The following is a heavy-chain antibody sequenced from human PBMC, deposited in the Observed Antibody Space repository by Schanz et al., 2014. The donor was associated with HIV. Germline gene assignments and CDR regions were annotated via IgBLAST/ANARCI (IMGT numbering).Heavy chain of an antibody. Sequence: QEQLVESGGGVVQPGRSLRLSCVASGFNFNSYGMHWVRQAPGKGLEWVAVTSYDGTKKHYADSVKGRFTISRDNSKNTVYLQAKSLRPEDTAVYYCAKDRNQYDSRYIGKGNYYYYYGMDVWGQGTTVTVSS. CDR2: TSYDGTKK. J-gene: IGHJ6*02. D-gene: IGHD3-22*01. V-gene: IGHV3-30*18. CDR1: GFNFNSYG. CDR3: AKDRNQYDSRYIGKGNYYYYYGMDV.